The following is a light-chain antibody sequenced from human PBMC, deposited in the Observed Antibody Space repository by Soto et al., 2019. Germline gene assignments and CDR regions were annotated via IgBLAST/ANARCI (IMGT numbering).Light chain of an antibody. V-gene: IGLV9-49*01. J-gene: IGLJ2*01. Sequence: QSVLTQPPSASASLGASVTLTCTLSSGYSNYKVDWYQQRPGKGPRFVMRVGTGGIVGSKGDGIPDRFSVLGSGLNRYLTIKNIQEEYESDYHCGADHGSGSNFVVVFCGGTKLTVL. CDR1: SGYSNYK. CDR2: VGTGGIVG. CDR3: GADHGSGSNFVVV.